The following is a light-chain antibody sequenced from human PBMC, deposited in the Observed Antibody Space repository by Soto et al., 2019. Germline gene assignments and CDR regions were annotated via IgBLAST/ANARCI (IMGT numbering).Light chain of an antibody. J-gene: IGKJ3*01. CDR3: QQYAGAPLT. Sequence: EIVLTQSPDTLSLSPGERATLFCRASQTLSINSLAWYQQKPGQAPRLLIYAASTRDTGIPDRFNGSGSGTDFALTINRLEPEDFAVYYCQQYAGAPLTCGPGTKVDVK. V-gene: IGKV3-20*01. CDR2: AAS. CDR1: QTLSINS.